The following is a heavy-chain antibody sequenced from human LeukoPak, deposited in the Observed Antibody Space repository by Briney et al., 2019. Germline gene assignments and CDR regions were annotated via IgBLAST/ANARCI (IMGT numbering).Heavy chain of an antibody. J-gene: IGHJ4*02. V-gene: IGHV1-18*01. CDR1: GYTFTSYG. CDR3: ARGPHSSGWYRDPYFDY. D-gene: IGHD6-19*01. CDR2: IGAYNGNT. Sequence: GASVKVSCKASGYTFTSYGISWVRQAPGQGLEWMGWIGAYNGNTNYAQKLQGRVTMTTDTSTSTAYMELRSLRSDDTAVYYCARGPHSSGWYRDPYFDYWGQGTLVTVSS.